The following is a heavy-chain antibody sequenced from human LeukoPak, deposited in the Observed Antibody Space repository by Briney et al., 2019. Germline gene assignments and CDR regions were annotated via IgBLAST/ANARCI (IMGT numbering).Heavy chain of an antibody. CDR1: GFTFSGST. CDR2: IRGKANNYAT. D-gene: IGHD3-22*01. Sequence: GGSLKLSCAASGFTFSGSTMHWVRQASGKGLEWVGRIRGKANNYATTYGASVRGRFTISRDDSTNTAYLQMNSLKTEDTAVYYCAILRGITMIAIQHWGQGTLVTVSS. J-gene: IGHJ1*01. V-gene: IGHV3-73*01. CDR3: AILRGITMIAIQH.